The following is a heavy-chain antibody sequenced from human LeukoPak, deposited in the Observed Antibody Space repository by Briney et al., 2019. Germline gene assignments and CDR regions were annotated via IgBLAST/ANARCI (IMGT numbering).Heavy chain of an antibody. Sequence: GESLKISCENSGFILTSYWIAWVRQMPGKGLEWMGIIYPADSDTRYSPSFQGQVIISADKSIGAAYLQWRSLKASDTAMYYCARLYSLRYCYFDLWGRGTLVTVSS. CDR3: ARLYSLRYCYFDL. J-gene: IGHJ2*01. CDR1: GFILTSYW. V-gene: IGHV5-51*01. CDR2: IYPADSDT. D-gene: IGHD6-13*01.